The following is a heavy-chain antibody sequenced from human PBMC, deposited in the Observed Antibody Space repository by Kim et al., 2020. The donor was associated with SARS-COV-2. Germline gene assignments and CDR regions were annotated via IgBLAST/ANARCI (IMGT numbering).Heavy chain of an antibody. J-gene: IGHJ4*02. CDR2: MNPYSGDT. Sequence: ASVKVSCKTSGYAFSSYDINWVRQASGQGLEWLGWMNPYSGDTGYAQNFQGRVTMTWETSIGTAYMELSSLRSEDTAVYYCTRGGDFDYWGQGTLVTASS. V-gene: IGHV1-8*02. CDR1: GYAFSSYD. CDR3: TRGGDFDY.